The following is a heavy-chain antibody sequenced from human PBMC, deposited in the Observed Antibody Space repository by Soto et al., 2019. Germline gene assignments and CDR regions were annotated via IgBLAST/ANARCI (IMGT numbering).Heavy chain of an antibody. CDR1: GGSISSGGYS. Sequence: QLQLQESGSGLVKPSQTLSLTCAVSGGSISSGGYSWSWIRQPPGKGLEWIGYIYHSGSTYYNPSLKSRVTLSVDRYKHQFSLQLSSVTAADTAVYYCASGQGRAKFDYWGQGTLVTVSS. V-gene: IGHV4-30-2*01. CDR3: ASGQGRAKFDY. CDR2: IYHSGST. J-gene: IGHJ4*02.